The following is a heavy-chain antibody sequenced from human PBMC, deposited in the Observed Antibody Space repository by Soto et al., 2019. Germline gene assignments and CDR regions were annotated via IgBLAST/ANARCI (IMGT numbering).Heavy chain of an antibody. V-gene: IGHV3-30*18. D-gene: IGHD1-1*01. Sequence: GGSLRLSSAASGFTFSSYGMHWVRQAPGKGLEWVAVISYDGNNKYYADSVKGRFTISRDNSKNTLYLQMNSLRAEDTAVYYCAKSVYNWNDGFFDYWGQGTLVTVSS. CDR1: GFTFSSYG. J-gene: IGHJ4*02. CDR3: AKSVYNWNDGFFDY. CDR2: ISYDGNNK.